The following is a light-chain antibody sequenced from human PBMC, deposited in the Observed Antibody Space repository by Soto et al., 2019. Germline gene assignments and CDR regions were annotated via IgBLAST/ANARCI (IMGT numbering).Light chain of an antibody. Sequence: ILMTQSPATLSVSPGERATLSCRASQSVSNNLAWYQQKPGQAPRLLIYDASTRATGIPARFSGSGSGTEFTLTNSGLQSEDLAVYYCQQYNNWPPWTFGQGTKVEIK. J-gene: IGKJ1*01. CDR1: QSVSNN. CDR3: QQYNNWPPWT. CDR2: DAS. V-gene: IGKV3-15*01.